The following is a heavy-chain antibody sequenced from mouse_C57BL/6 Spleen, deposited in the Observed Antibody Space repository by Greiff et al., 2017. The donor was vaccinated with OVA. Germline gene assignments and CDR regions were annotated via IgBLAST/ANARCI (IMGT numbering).Heavy chain of an antibody. Sequence: VQVVESGPGLVQPSQSLSITCTVSGFSLTSYGVHWVRQSPGKGLEWLGVIWRGGSTDYNAAFMSRLSITKDNSKSQVFFKMNSLQADDTAIYYCAKNWGTGYFDVWGTGTTVTVSS. CDR3: AKNWGTGYFDV. CDR2: IWRGGST. J-gene: IGHJ1*03. V-gene: IGHV2-5*01. CDR1: GFSLTSYG. D-gene: IGHD3-3*01.